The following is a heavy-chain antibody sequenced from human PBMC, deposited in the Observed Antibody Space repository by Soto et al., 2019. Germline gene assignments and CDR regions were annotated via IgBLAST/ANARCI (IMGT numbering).Heavy chain of an antibody. V-gene: IGHV1-69*02. J-gene: IGHJ4*02. CDR3: ARGGYNYVDY. Sequence: QVQLVQSGAEVKKPGSSVKVSCKASGGTFSSYTISWVRQAPGQGLEWMGRIIPILGIANYAQKFQGRVTITADKSTSTAYRDLSSLRSEDTAVYYWARGGYNYVDYWGQGTLVTVSS. CDR1: GGTFSSYT. D-gene: IGHD6-25*01. CDR2: IIPILGIA.